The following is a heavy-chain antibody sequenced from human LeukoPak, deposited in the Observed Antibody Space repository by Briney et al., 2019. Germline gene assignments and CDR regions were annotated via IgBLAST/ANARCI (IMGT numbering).Heavy chain of an antibody. D-gene: IGHD5-12*01. CDR2: ISGSGGST. V-gene: IGHV3-23*01. J-gene: IGHJ4*02. CDR1: GFTFSSYA. Sequence: GGSLRLSCAASGFTFSSYAMSWVRQAPGKGLEWVSAISGSGGSTYYADSVKGRFTISRDNSKNTLYLQMNSLRAEDTAVYYCAKDRPSPGGYSGYDPHFDYWGQGTLVTVSS. CDR3: AKDRPSPGGYSGYDPHFDY.